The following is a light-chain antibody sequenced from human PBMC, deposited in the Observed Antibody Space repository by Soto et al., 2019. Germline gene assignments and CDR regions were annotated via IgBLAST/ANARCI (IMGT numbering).Light chain of an antibody. CDR1: QSVSGN. V-gene: IGKV3-15*01. CDR2: GAS. J-gene: IGKJ1*01. CDR3: QQYNNWPWT. Sequence: EIVMTQSPATRSVSQGEGAPLSCRASQSVSGNLAGYRQKPGQAPSLLIYGASTRATGVPARFSGSESGTEFTLTITSLQSEDFAVYYCQQYNNWPWTFGQGTRVEIK.